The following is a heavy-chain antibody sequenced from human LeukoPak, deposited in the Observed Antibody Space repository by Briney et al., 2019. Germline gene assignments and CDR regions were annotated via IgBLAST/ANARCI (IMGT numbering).Heavy chain of an antibody. Sequence: GGSLRLSRAASGLTFSSYGMHWVRQAPGKGLEWVASIRYDGSDKYYVDSVKGRFTISRDNSKNTLYLQMNSLRAEDTAVYYCAKEDSSSWYVYYYYMDVWGKGTTVTVSS. J-gene: IGHJ6*03. CDR3: AKEDSSSWYVYYYYMDV. CDR2: IRYDGSDK. CDR1: GLTFSSYG. D-gene: IGHD6-13*01. V-gene: IGHV3-30*02.